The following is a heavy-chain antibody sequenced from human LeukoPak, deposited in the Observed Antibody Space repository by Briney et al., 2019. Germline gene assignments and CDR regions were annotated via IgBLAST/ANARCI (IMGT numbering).Heavy chain of an antibody. V-gene: IGHV3-20*04. J-gene: IGHJ4*02. CDR1: GFTFDDYG. D-gene: IGHD6-13*01. CDR2: INWNGGST. CDR3: ARDTPGYSSSWDDY. Sequence: PGGSLRLSCAASGFTFDDYGMSWVRQAPGKGLEWVSGINWNGGSTGYAASVKGRFTISRDNARNSLYLQMNSLRAEDTALYYCARDTPGYSSSWDDYWGQGTLVTVSS.